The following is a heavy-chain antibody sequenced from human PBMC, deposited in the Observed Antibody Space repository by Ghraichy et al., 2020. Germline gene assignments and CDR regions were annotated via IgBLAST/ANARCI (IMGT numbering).Heavy chain of an antibody. J-gene: IGHJ6*02. D-gene: IGHD6-19*01. V-gene: IGHV4-34*01. CDR3: ARLPVVSSGYEVPYHYYGTDV. CDR2: INHGGST. CDR1: GGSFSGYY. Sequence: SETLSLTCGVSGGSFSGYYWSWIRQPPGKGLEWIGEINHGGSTNYNPSFKSRVTMSVDRTKNQFSLKLSSVTAADTAVYYCARLPVVSSGYEVPYHYYGTDVWRQGTTVTVSS.